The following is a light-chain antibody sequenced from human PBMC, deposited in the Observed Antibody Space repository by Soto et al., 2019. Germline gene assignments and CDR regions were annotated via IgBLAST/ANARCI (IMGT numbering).Light chain of an antibody. Sequence: SALSQPASMSGSPGQSITIPCTGTSSDIGLYNYVSWYQHHPGKAPKLLISEVSIRPSGLSDRFSASKTGNTASLTISGLQPEDEAFYYCSCLSTTSTPIVFGTGTKVTVL. J-gene: IGLJ1*01. CDR3: SCLSTTSTPIV. CDR1: SSDIGLYNY. V-gene: IGLV2-14*01. CDR2: EVS.